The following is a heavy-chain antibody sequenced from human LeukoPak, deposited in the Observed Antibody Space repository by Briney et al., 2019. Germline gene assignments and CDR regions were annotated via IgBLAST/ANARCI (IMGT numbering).Heavy chain of an antibody. CDR3: AREEATTVRGVSDY. D-gene: IGHD3-10*01. CDR2: IWFDGTKK. J-gene: IGHJ4*02. CDR1: GFTFSIYG. V-gene: IGHV3-33*01. Sequence: GESLRLSCAASGFTFSIYGMHWVRQAPGKGLEWVALIWFDGTKKYYADSVKGRFTISRDNSKNTLYLQMNSLRAEDTAVYYCAREEATTVRGVSDYWGQGTLVTVSS.